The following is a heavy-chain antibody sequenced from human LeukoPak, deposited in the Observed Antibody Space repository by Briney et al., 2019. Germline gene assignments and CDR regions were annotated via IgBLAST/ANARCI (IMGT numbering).Heavy chain of an antibody. Sequence: MSSETLSLTCAVYGGSFSGYYWSWIRQPPGKGLEWIGEINHSGSTNYNPSLKSRVTISVDTSKNQFSLKLSSVTAADTAVYYCARAVTTIFGVVRYYYYGMDVWGQGTTVTVSS. CDR3: ARAVTTIFGVVRYYYYGMDV. J-gene: IGHJ6*02. D-gene: IGHD3-3*01. V-gene: IGHV4-34*01. CDR1: GGSFSGYY. CDR2: INHSGST.